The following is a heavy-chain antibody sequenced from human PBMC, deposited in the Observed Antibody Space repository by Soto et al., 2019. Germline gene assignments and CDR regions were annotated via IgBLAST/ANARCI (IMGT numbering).Heavy chain of an antibody. J-gene: IGHJ5*02. CDR3: ARTHSGYDSAWFDP. CDR1: GGSISSYY. CDR2: IYYSGST. Sequence: SETLSLTCTVSGGSISSYYWSWIRQPPGKGLEWIGYIYYSGSTNYNPSLKSRVTISVDTSKNQFSLKLSSVTAADTAVYYCARTHSGYDSAWFDPWGQGTLVTVSS. D-gene: IGHD5-12*01. V-gene: IGHV4-59*01.